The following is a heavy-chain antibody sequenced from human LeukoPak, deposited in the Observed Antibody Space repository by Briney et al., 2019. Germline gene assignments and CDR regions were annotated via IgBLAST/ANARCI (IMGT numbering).Heavy chain of an antibody. CDR2: INPNSGGT. CDR3: ARDNDVGGGAFYGMDV. J-gene: IGHJ6*02. Sequence: ASVKVSCKASGYTFTGYPMHWVRQAPGQGLEWMGWINPNSGGTNYAQKFQGRVTTTRDTSISTVYMELSSLRSDDTAVYYCARDNDVGGGAFYGMDVWGQGTTVTVSS. CDR1: GYTFTGYP. V-gene: IGHV1-2*02. D-gene: IGHD3-3*01.